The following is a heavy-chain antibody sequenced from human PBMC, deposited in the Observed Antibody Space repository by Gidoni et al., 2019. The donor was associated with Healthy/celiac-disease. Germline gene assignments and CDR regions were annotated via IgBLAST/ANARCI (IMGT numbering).Heavy chain of an antibody. J-gene: IGHJ4*02. Sequence: QVQLVQSGAEVKKPGASVKVSCKASGYTFTGYYMHWVRQAPGQGLEWMGWINPNSGGTNYAQKFQGRVTMTRDTSISTAYMELSRLRSDDTAVYYCAAERGLGYCSGGSCPLDYWGQGTLVTVSS. V-gene: IGHV1-2*02. D-gene: IGHD2-15*01. CDR2: INPNSGGT. CDR3: AAERGLGYCSGGSCPLDY. CDR1: GYTFTGYY.